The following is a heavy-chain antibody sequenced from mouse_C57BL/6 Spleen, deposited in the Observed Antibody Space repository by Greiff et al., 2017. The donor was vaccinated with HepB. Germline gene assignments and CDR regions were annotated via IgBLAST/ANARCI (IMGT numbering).Heavy chain of an antibody. Sequence: EVQLQQSGPELVKPGASVKISCKASGYTFTDYYMNWVKQSHGKSLEWIGDINPNNGGTSYNQKFKGKATLTVDKSSSTAYMELRSLTSEDSAVYYCARRPPLYGSHFDYWGHGPTLTVSS. J-gene: IGHJ2*01. CDR2: INPNNGGT. D-gene: IGHD1-1*01. V-gene: IGHV1-26*01. CDR3: ARRPPLYGSHFDY. CDR1: GYTFTDYY.